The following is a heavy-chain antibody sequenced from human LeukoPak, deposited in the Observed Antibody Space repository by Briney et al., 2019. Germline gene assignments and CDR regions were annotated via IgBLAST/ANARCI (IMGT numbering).Heavy chain of an antibody. CDR1: GGSISSGGYY. D-gene: IGHD2-2*01. Sequence: SQTLSLTCTVSGGSISSGGYYWSWIRQPPGKGLEWIGYIYYSGSTNYNPSLKSRVTISVDTSKNQFSLKLSSVTAADTAVYYCARGGGIVVVPPVDNWFDPWGQGTLVTVSS. CDR3: ARGGGIVVVPPVDNWFDP. V-gene: IGHV4-61*08. CDR2: IYYSGST. J-gene: IGHJ5*02.